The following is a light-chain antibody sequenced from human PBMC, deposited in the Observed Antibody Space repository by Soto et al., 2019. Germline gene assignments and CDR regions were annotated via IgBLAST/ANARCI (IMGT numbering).Light chain of an antibody. CDR1: SGDVGGYNY. J-gene: IGLJ2*01. V-gene: IGLV2-14*01. CDR3: SSYTTNSTLV. CDR2: DVS. Sequence: QSALTQPASVSGSPGQSITISCTGTSGDVGGYNYVSWYQQHPGKAPKLMIYDVSNRPSGVSNRFSGSKSGNTASLTISGLQAEDEADYYCSSYTTNSTLVFGGGTKVTVL.